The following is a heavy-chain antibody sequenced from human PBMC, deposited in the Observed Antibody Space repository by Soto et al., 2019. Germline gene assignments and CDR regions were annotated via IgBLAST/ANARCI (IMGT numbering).Heavy chain of an antibody. D-gene: IGHD1-7*01. Sequence: ASVKVSCKASGGTFSSYAISWVRQAPGQGLEWMGGIIPIFGTANYAQKFQGRVTITADKSTSTAYMELSSLRSEDTAVYYCARADNWNYPWFDPWGQGTLVTVSS. J-gene: IGHJ5*02. CDR1: GGTFSSYA. CDR3: ARADNWNYPWFDP. CDR2: IIPIFGTA. V-gene: IGHV1-69*06.